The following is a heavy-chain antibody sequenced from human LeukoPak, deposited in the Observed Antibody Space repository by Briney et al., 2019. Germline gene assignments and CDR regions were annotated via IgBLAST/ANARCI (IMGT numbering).Heavy chain of an antibody. CDR1: GFTFSSYA. V-gene: IGHV3-23*01. D-gene: IGHD2-15*01. Sequence: GSLRLSCAASGFTFSSYAMSWVRQAPGKGLEWVSAISGSGGSTYYADSVKGRFTISRDNSKNTLYLQMNSLRAEDTAVYYCAKDRDIVVVVAATPYDYWGQGTLVTVSS. CDR2: ISGSGGST. CDR3: AKDRDIVVVVAATPYDY. J-gene: IGHJ4*02.